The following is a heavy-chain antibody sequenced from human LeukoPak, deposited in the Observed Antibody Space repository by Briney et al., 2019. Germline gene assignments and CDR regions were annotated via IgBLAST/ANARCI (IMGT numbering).Heavy chain of an antibody. CDR3: ANEVRPNDY. V-gene: IGHV3-23*01. D-gene: IGHD4/OR15-4a*01. CDR2: IDIGGGTT. Sequence: GGSLRLSCAASGCTFDRHAMFWVRQAPGKGPEWVSSIDIGGGTTYYADSVRGRFTISRDNSKNTLYLQMNSLRAEDTALYFCANEVRPNDYWGRGTLVTVSS. J-gene: IGHJ4*02. CDR1: GCTFDRHA.